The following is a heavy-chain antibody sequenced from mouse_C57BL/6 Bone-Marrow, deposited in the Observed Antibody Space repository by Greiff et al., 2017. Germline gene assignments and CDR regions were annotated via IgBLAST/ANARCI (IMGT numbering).Heavy chain of an antibody. V-gene: IGHV1-81*01. D-gene: IGHD1-1*01. CDR1: GYTFTSYG. CDR2: IYPRSGNT. CDR3: ARGPYLLHAMDY. J-gene: IGHJ4*01. Sequence: VQLVESGAELARPGASVKLSCKASGYTFTSYGISWVKQRTGQGLEWIGEIYPRSGNTYYNEKFKGKATLTADKSSSTAYMELRSLTSEDSAVYFCARGPYLLHAMDYWGQGTSVTVSS.